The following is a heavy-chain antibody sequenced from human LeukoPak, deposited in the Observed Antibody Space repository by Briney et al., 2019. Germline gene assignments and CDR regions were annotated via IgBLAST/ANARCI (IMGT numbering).Heavy chain of an antibody. CDR1: GFTFSSHG. Sequence: PGVSLRLSCAASGFTFSSHGMNWVRHAPGKGLKWVSGISPGGGITYYTDSVKGRFTISRDNSKNTQSLQMNSLRAEDTAVYYCASQGSGYDSPIDHWGQGTLVTVSS. V-gene: IGHV3-23*01. CDR3: ASQGSGYDSPIDH. D-gene: IGHD5-12*01. J-gene: IGHJ4*02. CDR2: ISPGGGIT.